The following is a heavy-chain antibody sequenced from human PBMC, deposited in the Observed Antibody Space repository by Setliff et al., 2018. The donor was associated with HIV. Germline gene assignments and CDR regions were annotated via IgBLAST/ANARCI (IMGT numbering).Heavy chain of an antibody. V-gene: IGHV3-33*06. D-gene: IGHD2-8*02. J-gene: IGHJ5*02. Sequence: GGSLRLSCAASGFSFNTYGMHWVRLAPGKGLEWVAVLWNDGTDKYYADSVKGRFTIFRDNSKNTLYLQMDSLRAEDTAVYYCAKSAYYFNTGGPKGWFDPWGQGTLVTVSS. CDR2: LWNDGTDK. CDR3: AKSAYYFNTGGPKGWFDP. CDR1: GFSFNTYG.